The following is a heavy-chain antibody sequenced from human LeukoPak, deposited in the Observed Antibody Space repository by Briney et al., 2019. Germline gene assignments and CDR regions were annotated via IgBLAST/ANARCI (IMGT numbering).Heavy chain of an antibody. CDR2: INPNSGGT. D-gene: IGHD3-10*01. J-gene: IGHJ5*01. CDR1: GYTFTGYY. Sequence: GASVTVSCKASGYTFTGYYMHWVRQAPGQGLEGMGWINPNSGGTNYAQNFQGRVTITRETSIRTVYMELSRLRSDDRAGYYCSNTSALGSSYQGPFDSWGQGPLVTVSS. CDR3: SNTSALGSSYQGPFDS. V-gene: IGHV1-2*02.